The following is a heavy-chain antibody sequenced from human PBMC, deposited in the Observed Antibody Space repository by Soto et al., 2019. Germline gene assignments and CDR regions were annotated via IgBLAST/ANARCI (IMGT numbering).Heavy chain of an antibody. CDR2: ISYDSSNK. CDR1: GFTFSYG. J-gene: IGHJ4*02. D-gene: IGHD3-16*01. Sequence: GGSLRLSCAASGFTFSYGIHWLRQAPGKGLEWVAYISYDSSNKFYGDSVKGRFTISRDNSRNTVYLQMNSLRADDTAVYYCAKDRLAGGFDYWGQGTLVTVS. V-gene: IGHV3-30*18. CDR3: AKDRLAGGFDY.